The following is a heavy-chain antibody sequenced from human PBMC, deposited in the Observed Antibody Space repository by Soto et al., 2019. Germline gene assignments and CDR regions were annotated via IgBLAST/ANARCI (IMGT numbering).Heavy chain of an antibody. J-gene: IGHJ6*03. CDR3: AKGNVVTTPYNWNYDIDYYYMDV. V-gene: IGHV3-9*01. D-gene: IGHD1-7*01. CDR1: GFTFDDYA. CDR2: ISWNSGSI. Sequence: GGSLRLSCAASGFTFDDYAMHWVRQAPGKGLEWVSGISWNSGSIGYADSVKGRFTISRDKAKNSLYLQMNSLRAEDTALYYCAKGNVVTTPYNWNYDIDYYYMDVWGKGTTVTVSS.